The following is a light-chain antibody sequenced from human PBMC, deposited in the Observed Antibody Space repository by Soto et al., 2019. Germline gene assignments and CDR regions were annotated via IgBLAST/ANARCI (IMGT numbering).Light chain of an antibody. Sequence: DIQMTQSPSSVSASVGDRVTITCRASQGIDTSLAWYQQKPGKAPKLLIYAASNFQSGVPSRFSGSGSGTHFTLTISSLQPDDFATYYCQQCYIHWTFGQGTKVDIK. CDR3: QQCYIHWT. CDR2: AAS. V-gene: IGKV1-9*01. CDR1: QGIDTS. J-gene: IGKJ1*01.